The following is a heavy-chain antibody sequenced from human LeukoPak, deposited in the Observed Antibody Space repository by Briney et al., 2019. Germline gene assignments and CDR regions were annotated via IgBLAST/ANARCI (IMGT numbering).Heavy chain of an antibody. V-gene: IGHV4-34*01. D-gene: IGHD2-15*01. Sequence: PSETLSLTCAVYGGSFSGYYWSWIRQPPGKGLEWIGEINHSGSTNYNPSLKSRVTISVDTSKNQFSLKLSSVTAADTAVYYCARGQWSAEFTFDYWGQGTLVTVSS. CDR2: INHSGST. CDR3: ARGQWSAEFTFDY. J-gene: IGHJ4*02. CDR1: GGSFSGYY.